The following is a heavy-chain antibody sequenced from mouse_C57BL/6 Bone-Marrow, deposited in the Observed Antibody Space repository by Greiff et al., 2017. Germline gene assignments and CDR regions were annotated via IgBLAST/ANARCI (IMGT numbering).Heavy chain of an antibody. J-gene: IGHJ4*01. CDR2: ISSGGDYI. D-gene: IGHD2-1*01. CDR3: TRDPPLYGNYEKGAMDY. CDR1: GFTFSSYA. Sequence: VQLKESGEGLVKPGGSLKLSCAASGFTFSSYAMSWVRQTPEKRLEWVAYISSGGDYIYYADTVKGRFTISRDNARNTLYLQMSSLKSEDTAMYYCTRDPPLYGNYEKGAMDYWGQGTSVTVSS. V-gene: IGHV5-9-1*02.